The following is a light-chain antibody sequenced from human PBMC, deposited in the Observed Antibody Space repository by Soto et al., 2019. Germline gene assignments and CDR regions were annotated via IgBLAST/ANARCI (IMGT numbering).Light chain of an antibody. J-gene: IGKJ3*01. CDR3: QQLNSYPFT. CDR1: QGISSY. Sequence: DIQLTQSPSFLSASVGDRVTITCRASQGISSYLAWYQQNPGKAPKLLIYSASTLQSGVPSRFSGSGSGTGFTLTISSPQPADFPTSYCQQLNSYPFTFGPGTKVDIK. CDR2: SAS. V-gene: IGKV1-9*01.